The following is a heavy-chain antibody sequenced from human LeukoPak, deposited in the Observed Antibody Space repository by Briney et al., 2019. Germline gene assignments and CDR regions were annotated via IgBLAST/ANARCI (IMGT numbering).Heavy chain of an antibody. CDR1: GGSISSGGYY. D-gene: IGHD6-13*01. CDR2: INYSGST. Sequence: SQTLSLTCTVSGGSISSGGYYWRWNRQHPGKGLEWIGYINYSGSTYYNPSLKSRVTVSVDTSKNQFSLKLSSVTAADTAVYYCARHGSSYSFDCWGQGTLVTVSS. V-gene: IGHV4-31*03. J-gene: IGHJ4*02. CDR3: ARHGSSYSFDC.